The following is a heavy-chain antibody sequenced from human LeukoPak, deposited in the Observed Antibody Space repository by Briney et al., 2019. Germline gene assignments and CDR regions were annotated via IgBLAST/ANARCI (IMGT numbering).Heavy chain of an antibody. J-gene: IGHJ4*02. CDR3: ARLSIAALSSPDY. D-gene: IGHD6-6*01. CDR1: GGSISSYY. CDR2: IYYSGST. Sequence: SETLSLTCTGSGGSISSYYWSWIRQPPGKGLEWTGYIYYSGSTNHNPSLKSRVTISIDTSKNQFSLKLSSVTAADTAVYYCARLSIAALSSPDYWGQGTLVTVSS. V-gene: IGHV4-59*01.